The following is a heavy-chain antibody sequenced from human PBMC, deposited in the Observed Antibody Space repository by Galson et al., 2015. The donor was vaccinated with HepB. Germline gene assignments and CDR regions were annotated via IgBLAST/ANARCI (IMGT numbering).Heavy chain of an antibody. CDR2: INPNNGGT. J-gene: IGHJ4*02. D-gene: IGHD6-19*01. Sequence: SVKVSCKASGYTFTGYYMHWVRQAPGQGLEWMGWINPNNGGTNYAQKFQGRVTMTRDTSISTAYMELSRLRSDDTAVYYCARVSGGWYYFDYWGQGTLVTVSS. CDR3: ARVSGGWYYFDY. V-gene: IGHV1-2*02. CDR1: GYTFTGYY.